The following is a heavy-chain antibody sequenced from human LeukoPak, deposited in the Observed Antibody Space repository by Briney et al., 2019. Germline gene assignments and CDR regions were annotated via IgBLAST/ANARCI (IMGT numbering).Heavy chain of an antibody. Sequence: GESLKISCKASGYSFTTYWIGWLRQMPRKGLEWMGIIYPGDSDTRYSPSFQGQVTISADKSISTAYLQWSSLKASDTAMYYYARLNNGYYFDYWGQGTLVTVSS. CDR3: ARLNNGYYFDY. V-gene: IGHV5-51*01. CDR1: GYSFTTYW. J-gene: IGHJ4*02. CDR2: IYPGDSDT. D-gene: IGHD1/OR15-1a*01.